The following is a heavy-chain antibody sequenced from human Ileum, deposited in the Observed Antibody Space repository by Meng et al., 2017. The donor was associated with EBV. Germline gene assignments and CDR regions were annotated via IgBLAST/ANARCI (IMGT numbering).Heavy chain of an antibody. CDR3: ATVRDGYPRLFDY. D-gene: IGHD5-24*01. Sequence: EVHRGVCGGVLVQTGWSLRLSCPPCVFAFSDYLMNWVRQAPGKGLVWVSHITSDGSSTNYADSVKGRFTISRDNAKNTLYLQMNSLRAEDAAVYYCATVRDGYPRLFDYWGQGTLVTVSS. CDR2: ITSDGSST. V-gene: IGHV3-74*01. CDR1: VFAFSDYL. J-gene: IGHJ4*02.